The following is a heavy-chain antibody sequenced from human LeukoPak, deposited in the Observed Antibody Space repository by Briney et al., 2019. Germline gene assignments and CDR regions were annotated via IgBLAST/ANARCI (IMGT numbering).Heavy chain of an antibody. CDR1: GFTFGDYA. V-gene: IGHV3-49*04. D-gene: IGHD3-3*01. Sequence: GGSLRLSCIASGFTFGDYAMSWVRQAPGKGLEWVGFIRSKAYGGTTEYAASVKGRFTISRDDSKSIAYLQMNSLKTEDTAVYYCTSSDDFWSGYYQGNYFDYWGQGTLVTVSS. J-gene: IGHJ4*02. CDR3: TSSDDFWSGYYQGNYFDY. CDR2: IRSKAYGGTT.